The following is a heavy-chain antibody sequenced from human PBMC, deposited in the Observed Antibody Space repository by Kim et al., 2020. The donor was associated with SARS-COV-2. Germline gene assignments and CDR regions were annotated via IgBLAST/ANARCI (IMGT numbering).Heavy chain of an antibody. Sequence: SETLSLTCTVSGGSISSGGYYWSWIRQHPGKCLEWIGYIYYSGSTYYNPSLKSLVTISVDTSKNQFSLKLSSVTAADTAVYYCARVSFVELLSGGHFDYWGQGTLVTVSS. CDR3: ARVSFVELLSGGHFDY. V-gene: IGHV4-31*01. D-gene: IGHD3-10*01. CDR2: IYYSGST. CDR1: GGSISSGGYY. J-gene: IGHJ4*02.